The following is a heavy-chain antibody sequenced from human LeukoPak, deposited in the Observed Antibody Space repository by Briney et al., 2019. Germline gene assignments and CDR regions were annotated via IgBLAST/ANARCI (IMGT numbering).Heavy chain of an antibody. J-gene: IGHJ3*02. Sequence: GRSLRLSCAASGFTFSSYGMHWVRQAPGKGLEWVAVIWYDGSNKYYADSVKGRFTISRDNSNNTLYLQMNSLRAEDTAVYYCVPGGRYCSSWGRETDAFDIWGQGTMVTVSS. V-gene: IGHV3-33*01. CDR2: IWYDGSNK. CDR3: VPGGRYCSSWGRETDAFDI. CDR1: GFTFSSYG. D-gene: IGHD6-13*01.